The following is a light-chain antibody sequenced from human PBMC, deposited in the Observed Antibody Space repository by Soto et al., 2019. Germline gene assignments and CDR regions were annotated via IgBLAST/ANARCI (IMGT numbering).Light chain of an antibody. CDR3: QQRANWPLT. J-gene: IGKJ4*01. CDR2: DAS. V-gene: IGKV3-11*01. CDR1: KRISTY. Sequence: EIVLTQSPATLSLSPGERATLSCRASKRISTYLGWFQQKPGQPPRLLIYDASNRAAGIPVRFSGSGSGTEFTLTISSLEPEDSALYYCQQRANWPLTFGRGTRVELK.